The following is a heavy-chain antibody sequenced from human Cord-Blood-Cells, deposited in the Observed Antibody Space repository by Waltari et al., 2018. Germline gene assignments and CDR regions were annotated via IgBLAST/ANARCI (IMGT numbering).Heavy chain of an antibody. CDR3: AREGYYGSGSPLTVYYYYYYMDV. V-gene: IGHV3-21*01. J-gene: IGHJ6*03. CDR2: ISSSSSYI. CDR1: S. D-gene: IGHD3-10*01. Sequence: SMNWVRQAPGKGLEWVSSISSSSSYIYYADSVKGRFTISRENAKNSLYLQMNSLRAEETAVYYCAREGYYGSGSPLTVYYYYYYMDVWGKGTTVTVSS.